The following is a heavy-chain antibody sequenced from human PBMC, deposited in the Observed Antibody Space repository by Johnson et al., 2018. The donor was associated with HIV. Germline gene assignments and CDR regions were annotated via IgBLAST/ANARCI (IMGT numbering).Heavy chain of an antibody. Sequence: QVQLLESGGGLVKPGGSLRLSCAASGFTFSDYYMSWIRQAPGKGLEWVSYISSSGSTIYYADSVKGRFTISRDNAKNSLYLQMNSLRAEDTALYYCAKDMTPSQLAAFDIWGQGTMVTVSS. J-gene: IGHJ3*02. D-gene: IGHD6-13*01. CDR1: GFTFSDYY. CDR3: AKDMTPSQLAAFDI. V-gene: IGHV3-11*01. CDR2: ISSSGSTI.